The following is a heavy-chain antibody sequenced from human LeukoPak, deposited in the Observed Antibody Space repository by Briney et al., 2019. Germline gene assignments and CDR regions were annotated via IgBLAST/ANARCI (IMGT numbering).Heavy chain of an antibody. CDR1: AFTFSSYA. V-gene: IGHV3-23*01. J-gene: IGHJ4*02. D-gene: IGHD4-17*01. Sequence: PGGSLRLSCAASAFTFSSYAMNWVRHAPGKGLEWVSSINISGDRTYYADSVRGRFTISRDNPKNTLYLQMNSLRAEDTAVYYCAKPPTVTTWVFDSWGQGTLVTVSS. CDR2: INISGDRT. CDR3: AKPPTVTTWVFDS.